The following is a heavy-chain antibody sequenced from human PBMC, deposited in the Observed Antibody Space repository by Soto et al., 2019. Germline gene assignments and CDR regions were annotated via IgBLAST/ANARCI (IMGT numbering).Heavy chain of an antibody. CDR2: IDWDDDT. CDR3: VRPGPGVLAPRCFFYDLDV. D-gene: IGHD3-3*01. CDR1: GFSLISAGMC. V-gene: IGHV2-70*11. J-gene: IGHJ6*02. Sequence: GSGPTLVNPTQTLTLTCDFSGFSLISAGMCVAWIRQTPGKALEWLARIDWDDDTYYSVYLRDRLTISKDTSKNQVVLTMTNMDPADTATYYCVRPGPGVLAPRCFFYDLDVWGQGTTVTVSS.